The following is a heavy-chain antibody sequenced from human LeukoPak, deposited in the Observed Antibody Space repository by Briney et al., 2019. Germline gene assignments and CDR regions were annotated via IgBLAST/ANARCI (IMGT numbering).Heavy chain of an antibody. Sequence: SETLSLTCTVSGGSISRYYWSWIRQPPGKGLEWIGYIYYSGSTNYNPSLKSRVTISVDTSKNQFSLKLSSVTAADTAVYYCASGRYCSGGSCPFDYWGQGTLVTVSS. J-gene: IGHJ4*02. V-gene: IGHV4-59*01. CDR1: GGSISRYY. D-gene: IGHD2-15*01. CDR3: ASGRYCSGGSCPFDY. CDR2: IYYSGST.